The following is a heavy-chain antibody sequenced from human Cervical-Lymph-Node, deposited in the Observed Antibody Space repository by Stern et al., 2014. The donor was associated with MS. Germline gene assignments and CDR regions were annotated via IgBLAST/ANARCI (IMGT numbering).Heavy chain of an antibody. CDR1: ADSFSNYW. Sequence: VQLVQSGTEVKKPGESLKISCKGSADSFSNYWIGWVRQMHGNGLEWMGIIYPDDSDTKYSPSFQGQVTISADRSISTAYLQWNTLKASDTAVYYCARTTSFYYGYVDYWGQGTLVTVSS. CDR3: ARTTSFYYGYVDY. J-gene: IGHJ4*02. D-gene: IGHD4-17*01. V-gene: IGHV5-51*01. CDR2: IYPDDSDT.